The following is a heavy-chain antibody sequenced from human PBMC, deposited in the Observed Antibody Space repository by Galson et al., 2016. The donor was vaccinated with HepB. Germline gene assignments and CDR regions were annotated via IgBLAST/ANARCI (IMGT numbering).Heavy chain of an antibody. V-gene: IGHV3-30*18. CDR2: ISYDGSNK. Sequence: SLRLSCAASGFTFGSYGMHWVRQAPGKGLEWVAVISYDGSNKYYADSVKGRFTISRDNSKNTLYLQMNSLRAEDTAVYYCAKSGRYYGVDHFDYWGQGTLVTVSS. CDR1: GFTFGSYG. D-gene: IGHD4-17*01. CDR3: AKSGRYYGVDHFDY. J-gene: IGHJ4*02.